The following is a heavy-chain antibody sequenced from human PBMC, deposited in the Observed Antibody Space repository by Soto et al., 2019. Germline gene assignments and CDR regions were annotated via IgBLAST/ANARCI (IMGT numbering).Heavy chain of an antibody. CDR3: ARGHCSGGSCPFDY. V-gene: IGHV4-34*01. D-gene: IGHD2-15*01. CDR1: GGSFSGYY. J-gene: IGHJ4*02. CDR2: INHSGST. Sequence: SETLSLTCAVYGGSFSGYYWSWIRQPPGKGLEWIGEINHSGSTNYNPSLKSRVTISVDTSKNQFSLKLSSVTAADTAVYYCARGHCSGGSCPFDYWGQGTLVTVFS.